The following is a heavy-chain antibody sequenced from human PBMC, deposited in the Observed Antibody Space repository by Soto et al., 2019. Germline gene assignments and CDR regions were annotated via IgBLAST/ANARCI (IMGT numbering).Heavy chain of an antibody. CDR2: INSGSSLI. D-gene: IGHD1-26*01. V-gene: IGHV3-48*01. Sequence: PWGSLRLSCAASRFAVSTYVMNWVRQAPGKGLEWVSYINSGSSLIYYADSVRGRFTISRDNAKNLLYLQMDSLRAEDTAVYYCARTIVGATVRFDYWGQGTQVPVSS. CDR3: ARTIVGATVRFDY. J-gene: IGHJ4*02. CDR1: RFAVSTYV.